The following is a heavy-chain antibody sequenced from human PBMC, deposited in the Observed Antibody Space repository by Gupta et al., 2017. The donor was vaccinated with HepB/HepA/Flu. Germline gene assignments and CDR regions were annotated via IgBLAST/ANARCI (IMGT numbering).Heavy chain of an antibody. Sequence: ETLSLTCTVSGGSISSSLYYWGWIRQPPGKGLEWIGSLYSGANPYYNPSPKSRATISVDMSKKQFSLNLSSVTAADTALYYCARHEIIGFDYWGQGTLVTVSS. V-gene: IGHV4-39*01. CDR2: LYSGANP. D-gene: IGHD2/OR15-2a*01. CDR1: GGSISSSLYY. J-gene: IGHJ4*02. CDR3: ARHEIIGFDY.